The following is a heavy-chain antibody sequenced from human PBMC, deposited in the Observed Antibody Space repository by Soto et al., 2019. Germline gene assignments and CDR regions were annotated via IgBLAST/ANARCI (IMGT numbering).Heavy chain of an antibody. CDR3: ARLIGNSWLDS. J-gene: IGHJ5*01. Sequence: SQTLSLTCAISGDGVSTNSATGDWIRQSPSRGLEWLGRTYYRSKWYNDYAVSVKGRITINPDTSNNQLSLQLNSVTPDDTAVYYCARLIGNSWLDSWGQGTLVTVSS. CDR1: GDGVSTNSAT. V-gene: IGHV6-1*01. D-gene: IGHD2-8*01. CDR2: TYYRSKWYN.